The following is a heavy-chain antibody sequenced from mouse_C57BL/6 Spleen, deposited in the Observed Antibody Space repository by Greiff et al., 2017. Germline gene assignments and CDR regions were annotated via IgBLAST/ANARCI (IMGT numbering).Heavy chain of an antibody. V-gene: IGHV5-16*01. CDR1: GFTFSDYY. CDR2: INYDGSST. Sequence: EVKLMESEGGLVQPGSSMTLSCTASGFTFSDYYMAWVRQAPEKGLEWVANINYDGSSTYYLDSLKSRFIISRDNAKNILYLQMSSLKSEDTATYYCARGGAMDYWGQGTSLTVSS. J-gene: IGHJ4*01. CDR3: ARGGAMDY.